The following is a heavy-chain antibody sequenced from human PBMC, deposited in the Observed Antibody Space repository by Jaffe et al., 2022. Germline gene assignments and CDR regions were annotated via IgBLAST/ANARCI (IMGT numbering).Heavy chain of an antibody. CDR3: AKDEGYCSGGSCPSPSAFDI. D-gene: IGHD2-15*01. J-gene: IGHJ3*02. Sequence: EVQLVESGGGLVQPGRSLRLSCAASGFTFDDYAMHWVRQAPGKGLEWVSGISWNSGSIGYADSVKGRFTISRDNAKNSLYLQMNSLRAEDTALYYCAKDEGYCSGGSCPSPSAFDIWGQGTMVTVSS. V-gene: IGHV3-9*01. CDR1: GFTFDDYA. CDR2: ISWNSGSI.